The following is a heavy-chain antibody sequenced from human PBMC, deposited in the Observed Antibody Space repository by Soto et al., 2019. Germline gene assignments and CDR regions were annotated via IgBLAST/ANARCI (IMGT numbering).Heavy chain of an antibody. CDR3: ARDSSSSWDEYGIDV. D-gene: IGHD6-13*01. J-gene: IGHJ6*02. CDR1: GFPFSSYW. V-gene: IGHV3-7*01. Sequence: WGSLRLSCAASGFPFSSYWMSLVRQSPGKGLEWVANIKQDGSEKYYVDSVKGRFTISRDNAKNSLYLQMNRLRAEDTAVYYCARDSSSSWDEYGIDVWGQGLSFTVSS. CDR2: IKQDGSEK.